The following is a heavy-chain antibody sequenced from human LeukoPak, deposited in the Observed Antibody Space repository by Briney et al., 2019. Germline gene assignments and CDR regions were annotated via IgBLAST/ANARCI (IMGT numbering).Heavy chain of an antibody. CDR1: GYTFTSYY. J-gene: IGHJ4*02. Sequence: ASVKVSCKASGYTFTSYYMHWVRQAPGQGLEWMGIINPSGGGTNYAQKFQGRVTMTRDTSISTAYMELSRLRSDDTAVYYCARLSAGWAYYFDYWGQGTLVTVSS. V-gene: IGHV1-2*02. CDR2: INPSGGGT. CDR3: ARLSAGWAYYFDY. D-gene: IGHD6-13*01.